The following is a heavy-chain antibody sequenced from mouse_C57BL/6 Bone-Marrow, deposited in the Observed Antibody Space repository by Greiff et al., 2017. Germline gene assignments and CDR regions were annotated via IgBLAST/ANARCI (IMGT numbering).Heavy chain of an antibody. J-gene: IGHJ3*01. CDR1: AVDFSRYW. D-gene: IGHD4-1*01. V-gene: IGHV4-1*01. CDR2: INPDSSTI. CDR3: ARETGTRFAY. Sequence: PAPAVDFSRYWMSWVRRAPGKGLEWIGEINPDSSTINYAPSLKDKFIISRDNAKNTLYLQMSKVRSEDTALYYCARETGTRFAYWGQGTLVTVSA.